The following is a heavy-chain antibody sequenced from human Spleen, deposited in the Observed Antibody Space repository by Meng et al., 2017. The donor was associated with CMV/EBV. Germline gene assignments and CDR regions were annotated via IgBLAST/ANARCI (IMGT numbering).Heavy chain of an antibody. V-gene: IGHV1-46*01. CDR1: GYSFPSLY. Sequence: ASVKVSCKASGYSFPSLYMHWVRQAPGQGLTWMGIIDPNGGNTNYAQRFQGRVTMTRDTSTTTVYMNLNSLTSDDTAVYYCATSSTAVICSNTSPCDGFDVWGQGTMVTVSS. CDR3: ATSSTAVICSNTSPCDGFDV. J-gene: IGHJ3*01. CDR2: IDPNGGNT. D-gene: IGHD2-2*01.